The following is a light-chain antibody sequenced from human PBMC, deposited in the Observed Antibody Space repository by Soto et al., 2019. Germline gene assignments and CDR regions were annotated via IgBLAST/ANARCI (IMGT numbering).Light chain of an antibody. CDR2: SAS. V-gene: IGKV1-17*03. CDR3: QLLITYLRP. J-gene: IGKJ1*01. CDR1: QDIGYH. Sequence: DIQMTQSPSAMSAAVGDRVTITCRASQDIGYHLGWFQQKPGKAPKRLIYSASSLDSGVPSRFSATGSGTEFTFTISSLHPEDFATYYCQLLITYLRPSGYVTKVDIK.